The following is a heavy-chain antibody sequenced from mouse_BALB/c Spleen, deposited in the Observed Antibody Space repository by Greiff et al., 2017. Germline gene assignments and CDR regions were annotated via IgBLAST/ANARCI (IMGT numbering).Heavy chain of an antibody. D-gene: IGHD2-14*01. CDR3: TRWGRVHD. CDR2: INPSNGGT. CDR1: GYTFTSYY. J-gene: IGHJ2*01. Sequence: QVQLQQSGAELVKPGASVKLSCKASGYTFTSYYMYWVKQRPGQGLEWIGEINPSNGGTNFNEKFKSKATLTVDKSSSTAYMQLSSLTSEDSAVYYCTRWGRVHDWGQGTTLTVSS. V-gene: IGHV1S81*02.